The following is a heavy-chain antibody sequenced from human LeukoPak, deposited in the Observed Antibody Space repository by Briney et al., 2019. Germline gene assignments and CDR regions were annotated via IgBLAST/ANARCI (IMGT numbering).Heavy chain of an antibody. CDR3: ARGPAGSLIAYYYDSSGYYSFGY. J-gene: IGHJ4*02. CDR1: GYTFTSYA. D-gene: IGHD3-22*01. V-gene: IGHV1-3*01. CDR2: INAGNGNT. Sequence: ASVKVSCKASGYTFTSYAMHWVRQAPGQRLEWMEWINAGNGNTKYSQKFQGRVTITRDTSASTAYMELSSLRSEDTAVYYCARGPAGSLIAYYYDSSGYYSFGYWGQGTLVTVSS.